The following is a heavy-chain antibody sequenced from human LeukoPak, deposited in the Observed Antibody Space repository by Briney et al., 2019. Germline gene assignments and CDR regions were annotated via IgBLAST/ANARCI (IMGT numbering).Heavy chain of an antibody. D-gene: IGHD3-22*01. V-gene: IGHV4-39*07. CDR2: IYYSGNT. CDR3: ARAPHFFDTSGSRYYFDY. Sequence: SETLSLTCSVSGGSIRSTTYYWGWIREPPGKRLVWIGSIYYSGNTYYSPSLMSRVTISVDTSKNQFSLNLNSVTAADTAVYYCARAPHFFDTSGSRYYFDYWGQGALVTVSS. CDR1: GGSIRSTTYY. J-gene: IGHJ4*02.